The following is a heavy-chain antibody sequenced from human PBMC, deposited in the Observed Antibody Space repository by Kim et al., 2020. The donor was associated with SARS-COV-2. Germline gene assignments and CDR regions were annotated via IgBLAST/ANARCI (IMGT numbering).Heavy chain of an antibody. CDR1: GLTFSSYA. Sequence: GGSLRLSCAASGLTFSSYAMSWVRQAPGKGLEWVSAISGRGSNTYYADSVKGRFTISRDNSKDTLYLQMNSLRGDDTAVYYCAKGGVARPFDCWGQGTLVTVSS. V-gene: IGHV3-23*01. J-gene: IGHJ4*02. CDR2: ISGRGSNT. CDR3: AKGGVARPFDC. D-gene: IGHD2-15*01.